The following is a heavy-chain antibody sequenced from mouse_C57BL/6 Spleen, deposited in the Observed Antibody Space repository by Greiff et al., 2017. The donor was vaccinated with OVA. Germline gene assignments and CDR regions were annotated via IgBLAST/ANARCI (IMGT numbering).Heavy chain of an antibody. J-gene: IGHJ2*01. CDR2: FHPYNDDT. D-gene: IGHD2-2*01. CDR1: GYTFTTYP. Sequence: LLESGAELVKPGASVKMSCKASGYTFTTYPIEWMKQNHGKSLEWIGNFHPYNDDTKYNEKFKGKATLTVEKSSSTVYLELSRLTSDDSAVYYCARGGLRRDESFDYWGQGTTLTVSS. V-gene: IGHV1-47*01. CDR3: ARGGLRRDESFDY.